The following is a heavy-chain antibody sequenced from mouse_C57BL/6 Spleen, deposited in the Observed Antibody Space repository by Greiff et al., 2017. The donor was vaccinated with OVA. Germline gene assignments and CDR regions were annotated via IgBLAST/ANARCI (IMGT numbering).Heavy chain of an antibody. Sequence: EVQLQQSGPVLVKPGASVKMSCKASGYTFTDYYMNWVKQSHGKSLEWIGVIIPYNGGTSYKQKFKGKATLTVDKSSSTAYMELNSLTSEDSAVYYCARLGWAMDYWGQGTSVTVSS. V-gene: IGHV1-19*01. CDR1: GYTFTDYY. CDR3: ARLGWAMDY. J-gene: IGHJ4*01. D-gene: IGHD2-3*01. CDR2: IIPYNGGT.